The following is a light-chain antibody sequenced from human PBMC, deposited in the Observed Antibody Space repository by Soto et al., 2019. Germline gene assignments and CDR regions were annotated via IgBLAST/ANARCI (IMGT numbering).Light chain of an antibody. CDR2: ATS. CDR1: QGISRY. Sequence: DIHLTQSPSFLSASVGGRVTITCRASQGISRYLAWYQQKPGKAPKLLIYATSTLQSGVPSRFSGSGSGTEFTLTINSLQPEDFAIYYCQQLNSYSITFGQGTRLEIK. CDR3: QQLNSYSIT. J-gene: IGKJ5*01. V-gene: IGKV1-9*01.